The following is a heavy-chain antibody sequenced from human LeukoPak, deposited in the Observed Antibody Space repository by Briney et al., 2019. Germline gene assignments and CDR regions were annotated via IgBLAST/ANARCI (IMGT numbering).Heavy chain of an antibody. J-gene: IGHJ4*02. CDR1: GFTFSSYG. D-gene: IGHD1-26*01. CDR3: AKVASGSYYNWPFDY. Sequence: GGTLRLSCAASGFTFSSYGMSWVRQAPGKGLEWVSGISSIDGSTYYADSVKGRFTVSRDNSKNTLDLQMNSLRAEDTAVYYCAKVASGSYYNWPFDYWGQGTLVTVSS. V-gene: IGHV3-23*01. CDR2: ISSIDGST.